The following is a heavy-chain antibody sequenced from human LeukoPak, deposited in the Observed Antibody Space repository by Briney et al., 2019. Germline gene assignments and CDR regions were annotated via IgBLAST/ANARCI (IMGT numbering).Heavy chain of an antibody. D-gene: IGHD3-22*01. V-gene: IGHV3-30*18. CDR1: GFTFSNYG. CDR2: ISYDGSNK. CDR3: AKMERYYYDSSGSIEGSSDY. J-gene: IGHJ4*02. Sequence: GRSLRLSCAASGFTFSNYGMHWVRQAPGKGLEWVAVISYDGSNKYYADSVKGRFTISRDNSKNTLYLQMNSLRAEDTAVYYCAKMERYYYDSSGSIEGSSDYWGQGTLVTVSS.